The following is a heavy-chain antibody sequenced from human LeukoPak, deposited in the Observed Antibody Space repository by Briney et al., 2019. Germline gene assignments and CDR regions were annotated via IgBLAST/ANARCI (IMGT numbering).Heavy chain of an antibody. Sequence: ASVKVSCKASGYTFTSYGISWVRQAPGQGLEWMGWISAYNGNTNYAQKLQGRVTMTTDTSTSTAYMELRSLRSDDTAVYYCARDGLGYCSSTSCYHYYYYYMDVWGKGTTVTISS. V-gene: IGHV1-18*01. J-gene: IGHJ6*03. CDR3: ARDGLGYCSSTSCYHYYYYYMDV. CDR1: GYTFTSYG. CDR2: ISAYNGNT. D-gene: IGHD2-2*01.